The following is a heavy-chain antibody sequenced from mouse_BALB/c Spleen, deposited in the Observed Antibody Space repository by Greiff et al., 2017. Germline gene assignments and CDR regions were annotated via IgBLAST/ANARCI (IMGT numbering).Heavy chain of an antibody. CDR2: INPNNGGT. D-gene: IGHD1-2*01. CDR3: AIHYYGYFDY. CDR1: GYTFTDYN. Sequence: VQLKQSGPELVKPGASVKIPCKASGYTFTDYNMDWVKQSHGKSLEWIGDINPNNGGTIYNQKFKGKATLTVDKSSSTAYMELRSLTSEDTAVYYCAIHYYGYFDYWGQGTTLTVSS. J-gene: IGHJ2*01. V-gene: IGHV1-18*01.